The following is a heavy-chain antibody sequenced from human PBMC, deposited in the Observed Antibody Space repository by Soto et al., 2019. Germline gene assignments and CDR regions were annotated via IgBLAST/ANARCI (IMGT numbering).Heavy chain of an antibody. V-gene: IGHV4-59*01. CDR2: IYYSGST. Sequence: SETLSLTCTVSGGSISSYYWSWIRQPPGKGLEWIGYIYYSGSTNYNPTLKSRVTISVDTSKNQFSLKLSSVTAADTAVYYCARELTTVTPSYPYYYMDVWGKGTTVTVSS. CDR1: GGSISSYY. D-gene: IGHD4-4*01. CDR3: ARELTTVTPSYPYYYMDV. J-gene: IGHJ6*03.